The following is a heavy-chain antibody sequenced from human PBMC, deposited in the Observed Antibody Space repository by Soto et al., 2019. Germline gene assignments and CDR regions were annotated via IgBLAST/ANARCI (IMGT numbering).Heavy chain of an antibody. D-gene: IGHD6-13*01. CDR2: IIPILGIA. V-gene: IGHV1-69*02. J-gene: IGHJ4*02. CDR1: GGTFSSYT. Sequence: ASVKVSCKASGGTFSSYTSSWVRQAPGQGLEWMGRIIPILGIANYAQKFQGRVTITADKSTSTAYMELSSLRSEDTAVYYCARGIAAAGALYYFDYWGQGTLVTVSS. CDR3: ARGIAAAGALYYFDY.